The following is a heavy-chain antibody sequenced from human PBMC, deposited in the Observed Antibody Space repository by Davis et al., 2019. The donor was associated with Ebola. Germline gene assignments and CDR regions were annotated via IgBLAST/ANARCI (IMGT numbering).Heavy chain of an antibody. CDR3: ARGRWLQNGYFDY. V-gene: IGHV4-39*01. Sequence: PSETLSLTCTVSGGSISSSSYYWGWIRQPPGKGLEWIGSIYYSGSTYYNPSLKSRVTISVDTSKNQFSLKLSSVTAADTAVYYCARGRWLQNGYFDYWGQGTLVTVSS. D-gene: IGHD5-24*01. J-gene: IGHJ4*02. CDR1: GGSISSSSYY. CDR2: IYYSGST.